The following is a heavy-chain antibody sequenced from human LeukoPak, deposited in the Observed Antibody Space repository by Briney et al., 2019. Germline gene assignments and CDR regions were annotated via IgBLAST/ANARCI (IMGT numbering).Heavy chain of an antibody. CDR3: ARDHGYGSDY. CDR1: GYTFTGYY. D-gene: IGHD5-12*01. V-gene: IGHV1-2*02. Sequence: ASVKVSCKASGYTFTGYYIHWVRQAPGQGPEWMGWINPNSGGTNYAQKFKGRVTMTRDTSISTAYMDLSRLRSDDTAVYYCARDHGYGSDYWGQGTLVTVSS. J-gene: IGHJ4*02. CDR2: INPNSGGT.